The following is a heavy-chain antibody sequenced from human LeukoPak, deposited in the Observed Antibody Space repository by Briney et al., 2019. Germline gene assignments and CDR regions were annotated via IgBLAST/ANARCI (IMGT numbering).Heavy chain of an antibody. Sequence: SETLSLTCTVSGGSISSYYWSWIRQPPGKGLEWIGYIYYSGSTNYNPSLKSRVTISVDTSKNQFSLKLSSVTAADTAVYYCARQPVGYCSSTSCHFDYWGQGTLVTVSS. J-gene: IGHJ4*02. CDR2: IYYSGST. CDR3: ARQPVGYCSSTSCHFDY. D-gene: IGHD2-2*01. V-gene: IGHV4-59*01. CDR1: GGSISSYY.